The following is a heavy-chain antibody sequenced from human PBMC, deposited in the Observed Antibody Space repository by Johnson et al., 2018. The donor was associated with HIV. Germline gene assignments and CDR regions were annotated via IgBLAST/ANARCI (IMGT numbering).Heavy chain of an antibody. D-gene: IGHD6-19*01. CDR2: INWNGGST. CDR3: GRDVGSSGWYDSLVTDM. CDR1: GFTFDDYG. V-gene: IGHV3-20*04. J-gene: IGHJ3*02. Sequence: VQLVESGGGVVRPGGSLRLSCAASGFTFDDYGMSWVRQGSGKGLEWVSGINWNGGSTGYADSVKGRFTISSDNAKNSLYLQMNSLRHEDTAVYYCGRDVGSSGWYDSLVTDMWGQGTMVTVST.